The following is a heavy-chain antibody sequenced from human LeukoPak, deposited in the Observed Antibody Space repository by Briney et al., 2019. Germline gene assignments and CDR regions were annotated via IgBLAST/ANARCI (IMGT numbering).Heavy chain of an antibody. CDR3: ARVKGTGFWSGYSSGPGRFDY. J-gene: IGHJ4*02. CDR2: IKQDGSEK. D-gene: IGHD3-3*01. Sequence: GGSLRLSCAASGFTFSSYWMSWVRQAPGKGLEGVANIKQDGSEKYYVDSVKGRFTISRDNAKNSLYLQMNSLRAEDTAVYYCARVKGTGFWSGYSSGPGRFDYWGQGTLVTVSS. V-gene: IGHV3-7*01. CDR1: GFTFSSYW.